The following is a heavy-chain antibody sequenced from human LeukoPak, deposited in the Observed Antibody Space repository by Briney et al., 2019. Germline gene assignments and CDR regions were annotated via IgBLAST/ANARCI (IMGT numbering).Heavy chain of an antibody. V-gene: IGHV1-2*02. D-gene: IGHD3-22*01. J-gene: IGHJ4*02. CDR2: INPNSGGT. Sequence: GASVTVSCKASGYTFTGYYMHWVRQAPGQGLEWMGWINPNSGGTNYAQKFQGRVTMTRDTSISIAYMELSRLRSDDTAVYYCARDGDYYDSSGNFDYWGQGTLVTVSS. CDR1: GYTFTGYY. CDR3: ARDGDYYDSSGNFDY.